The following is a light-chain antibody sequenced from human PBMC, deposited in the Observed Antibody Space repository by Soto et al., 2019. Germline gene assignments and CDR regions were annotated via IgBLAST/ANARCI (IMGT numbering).Light chain of an antibody. V-gene: IGKV3-20*01. Sequence: EIVLTQSPGTLSLSPGERATLSCRASQSVSSSYLAWYQQKPGQAPRLLIYGASSRATGIPDRFSGSGSGTDFTLTISRLEPEDFAVYYCQQYGSSLPDTFGQVTKLEIK. CDR2: GAS. J-gene: IGKJ2*01. CDR3: QQYGSSLPDT. CDR1: QSVSSSY.